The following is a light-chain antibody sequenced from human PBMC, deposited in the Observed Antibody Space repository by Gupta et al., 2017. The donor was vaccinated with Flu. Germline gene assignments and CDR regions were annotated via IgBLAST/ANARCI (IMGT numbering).Light chain of an antibody. CDR3: QHYYNWPDT. CDR1: QSVRSN. Sequence: EIVMTQSPATLSVSPGERATLSCRASQSVRSNLAWYQQKPGQAPRLLMYGASTRATVFPARFSGSGSGTEFTLTISSLQSEDFAVYYCQHYYNWPDTFGQGTKLEIK. V-gene: IGKV3-15*01. CDR2: GAS. J-gene: IGKJ2*01.